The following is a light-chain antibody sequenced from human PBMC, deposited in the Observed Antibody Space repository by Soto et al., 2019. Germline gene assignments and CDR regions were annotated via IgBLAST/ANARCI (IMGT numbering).Light chain of an antibody. CDR3: QQYGGSPRIT. V-gene: IGKV3-11*01. CDR2: DAS. J-gene: IGKJ5*01. Sequence: IVLTQSPATLSLSPGERATLSCRASQSVSSYLAWYQQKPGQAPRLLIYDASNRATGIPARFSGSGSGTDFTLIINRLEPEDVATYYCQQYGGSPRITFGQGTRLEIK. CDR1: QSVSSY.